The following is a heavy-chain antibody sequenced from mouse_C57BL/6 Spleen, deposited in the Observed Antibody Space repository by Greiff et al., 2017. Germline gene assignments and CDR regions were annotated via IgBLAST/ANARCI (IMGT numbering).Heavy chain of an antibody. D-gene: IGHD1-1*01. J-gene: IGHJ2*01. V-gene: IGHV3-6*01. CDR2: ISYDGSN. CDR3: ARAKYYPYYFDY. Sequence: VQLKESGPGLVKPSQSLSLTCSVTGYSITSGYYWNWIRQFPGNKLEWMGYISYDGSNNYNPSLKNRISITRDTSKNQFFLKLNSVTTEDTATYYCARAKYYPYYFDYWGQGTTLTVSS. CDR1: GYSITSGYY.